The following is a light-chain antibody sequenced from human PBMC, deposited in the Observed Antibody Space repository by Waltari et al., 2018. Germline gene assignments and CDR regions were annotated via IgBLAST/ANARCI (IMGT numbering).Light chain of an antibody. CDR3: HQYDRSPPFT. J-gene: IGKJ5*01. CDR2: GAS. CDR1: ASISSGY. Sequence: EIVLTQSPGALSLSPGARVTLSCRASASISSGYFDWFQQKPGQPPRPPLYGASRRAAGIPDRFSGGGSGADYTLTISRLEPEDFAVYYCHQYDRSPPFTFGQGTRL. V-gene: IGKV3-20*01.